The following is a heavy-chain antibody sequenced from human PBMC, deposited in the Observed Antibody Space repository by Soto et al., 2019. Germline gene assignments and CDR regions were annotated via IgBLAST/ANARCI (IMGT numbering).Heavy chain of an antibody. CDR2: IIPIFGTA. Sequence: QVQLVQSGAEVKKPGSSVKVSCKASGGTFSSYAISWVRQAPGQGLEWMGGIIPIFGTANYAQKFQGRVTITAEDSTSTAYMELSSMRSEDKAVYYCARGSYSSSLRDAFDIWGQGTMVTVSS. CDR1: GGTFSSYA. J-gene: IGHJ3*02. D-gene: IGHD6-13*01. CDR3: ARGSYSSSLRDAFDI. V-gene: IGHV1-69*01.